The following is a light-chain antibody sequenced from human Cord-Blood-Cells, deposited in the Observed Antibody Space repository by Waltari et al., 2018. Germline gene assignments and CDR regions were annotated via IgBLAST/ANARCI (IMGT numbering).Light chain of an antibody. J-gene: IGLJ1*01. V-gene: IGLV1-51*01. Sequence: QSALTQPPSVSAAPGQKVTISCSGRSSNIGNNYVSWSQQLPGTAPKLLIYHNEKQPSGGPDRCSGSKSGTAATLGITGLQTGDEADYYCGTWDSSLSAYVFGTGTKVTVL. CDR3: GTWDSSLSAYV. CDR2: HNE. CDR1: SSNIGNNY.